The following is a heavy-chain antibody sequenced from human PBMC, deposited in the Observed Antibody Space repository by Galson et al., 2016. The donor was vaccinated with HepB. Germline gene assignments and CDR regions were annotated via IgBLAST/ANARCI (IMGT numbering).Heavy chain of an antibody. V-gene: IGHV3-53*04. CDR1: GFTVNNYY. CDR2: IYSGGDT. CDR3: ATHPGQVGGNF. Sequence: SLRLSCAASGFTVNNYYMTWVRQAPGKGLEWVSVIYSGGDTRYADSVEGRFTVSRHSSNNTLFLQMNSLRIEDTAVYYCATHPGQVGGNFWGQGTLVTVSS. J-gene: IGHJ4*02. D-gene: IGHD2-2*01.